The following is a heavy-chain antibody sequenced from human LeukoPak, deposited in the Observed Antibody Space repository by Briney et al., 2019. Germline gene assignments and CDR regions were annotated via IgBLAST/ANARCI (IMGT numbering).Heavy chain of an antibody. J-gene: IGHJ4*02. D-gene: IGHD3-10*01. V-gene: IGHV3-30*04. Sequence: SGRSLRLSWAASGFTFSSYAMHWVRQAPGKGLEWVAVISYDGSNKYYADSVKGRFTISRDNSKNTLYLQMNSLRAEDTAVYYCARDYYGSGRTPPPFHWGQGTLVTVSS. CDR3: ARDYYGSGRTPPPFH. CDR1: GFTFSSYA. CDR2: ISYDGSNK.